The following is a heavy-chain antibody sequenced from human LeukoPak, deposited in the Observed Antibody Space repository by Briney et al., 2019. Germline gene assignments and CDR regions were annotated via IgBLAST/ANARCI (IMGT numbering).Heavy chain of an antibody. CDR3: ARDDVVSPLEYYFDY. CDR1: GYTFTSYG. V-gene: IGHV1-18*01. Sequence: ASVKVSCKASGYTFTSYGISWVRQAPGQGLEWMGWISAYNGNTNYAQKLQGRVTMTTDTSTSTAYMELRSLRSDDTAVYYRARDDVVSPLEYYFDYWGQGTLVTVSS. D-gene: IGHD3-22*01. CDR2: ISAYNGNT. J-gene: IGHJ4*02.